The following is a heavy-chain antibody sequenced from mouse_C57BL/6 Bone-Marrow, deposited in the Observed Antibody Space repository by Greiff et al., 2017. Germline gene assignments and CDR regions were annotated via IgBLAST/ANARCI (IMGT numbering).Heavy chain of an antibody. CDR1: GYTFTSYG. J-gene: IGHJ4*01. V-gene: IGHV1-81*01. D-gene: IGHD2-10*01. Sequence: QVQLQQSGAELARPGASVKLSCKASGYTFTSYGISWVKQRTGQGLEWIGEIYPRSGDTYYNEKFKGKATLNADQSSSTAYMELRSLPSEDSAIYFCASEGLHSMAYSPQGTSVPVSS. CDR2: IYPRSGDT. CDR3: ASEGLHSMAY.